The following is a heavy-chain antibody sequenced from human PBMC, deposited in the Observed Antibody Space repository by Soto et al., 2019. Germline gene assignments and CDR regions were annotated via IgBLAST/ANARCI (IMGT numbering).Heavy chain of an antibody. V-gene: IGHV3-66*01. D-gene: IGHD2-8*01. J-gene: IGHJ6*03. CDR3: ARSHTDCTNGVCYNGYYYYMDV. CDR2: IYSGGST. CDR1: GFTVSSNY. Sequence: GGSLRLSCAASGFTVSSNYMSWVRQAPGKGLEWVSVIYSGGSTYYADSVKGRFTISRDNSKNTLYLQMNSLRAEDTAVYYCARSHTDCTNGVCYNGYYYYMDVWGKGTTVTVSS.